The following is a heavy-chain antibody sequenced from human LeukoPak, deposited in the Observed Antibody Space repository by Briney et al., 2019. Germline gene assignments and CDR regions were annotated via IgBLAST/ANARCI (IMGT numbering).Heavy chain of an antibody. Sequence: GGSRNPSCQPSGLPFVSFWQSWFGRAPGKGREWVPNIKQDGSEKTYVDSVKGRFTISRDNAKNSLYLQMNGLKAQDTAVYYCARGTYCAGDCYYYFDYWGQGTLVTVSS. J-gene: IGHJ4*02. V-gene: IGHV3-7*03. D-gene: IGHD2-21*02. CDR2: IKQDGSEK. CDR3: ARGTYCAGDCYYYFDY. CDR1: GLPFVSFW.